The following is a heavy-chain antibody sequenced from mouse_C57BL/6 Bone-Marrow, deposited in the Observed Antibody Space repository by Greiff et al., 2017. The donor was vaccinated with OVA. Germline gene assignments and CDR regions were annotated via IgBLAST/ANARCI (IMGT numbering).Heavy chain of an antibody. CDR1: GYTFTSYW. CDR2: IDPSDSYP. V-gene: IGHV1-69*01. Sequence: VQLQQPGAELVMPGASVKLSCKASGYTFTSYWMHWVKQRPGQGLEWIGEIDPSDSYPNYNQKFKGKSTLTVDKSSSTAYMQLSSLTSEDSAVYYCARGKYGNYDYAMDYWGQGTSVTVSS. J-gene: IGHJ4*01. D-gene: IGHD2-1*01. CDR3: ARGKYGNYDYAMDY.